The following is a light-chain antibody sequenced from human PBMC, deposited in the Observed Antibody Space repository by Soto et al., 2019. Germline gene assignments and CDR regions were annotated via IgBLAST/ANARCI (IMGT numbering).Light chain of an antibody. CDR1: NIGSKS. V-gene: IGLV3-21*04. CDR3: QVWDIMTDNYV. CDR2: YDS. Sequence: SYELTQPPSVSVAPGKTATITCGGNNIGSKSVHWYQQRPGQAPVLVIYYDSDRPSGIPERFSGSNSGNAATLTISRVEAGDEADYYCQVWDIMTDNYVFGSGTKVTVL. J-gene: IGLJ1*01.